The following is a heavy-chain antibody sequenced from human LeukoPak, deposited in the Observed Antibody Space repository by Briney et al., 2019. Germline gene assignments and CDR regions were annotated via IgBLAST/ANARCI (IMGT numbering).Heavy chain of an antibody. CDR1: GFTFSSYG. J-gene: IGHJ6*03. CDR3: ARVSPAYYDFWSGYSFPYYYYYMDV. V-gene: IGHV4-39*07. Sequence: GSLRLSCAASGFTFSSYGMSWIRQPPGKGLEWIGSIYYSGKTYYNPSLKSRVTMSMDTSKNQFSLKLSSVTAADTAVYYCARVSPAYYDFWSGYSFPYYYYYMDVWGKGTTVTVSS. CDR2: IYYSGKT. D-gene: IGHD3-3*01.